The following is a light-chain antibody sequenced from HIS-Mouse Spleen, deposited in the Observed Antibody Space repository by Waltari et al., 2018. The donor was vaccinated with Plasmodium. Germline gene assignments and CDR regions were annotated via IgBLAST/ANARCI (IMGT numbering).Light chain of an antibody. CDR3: QQYNNWSFT. CDR2: GAS. Sequence: EIVMTQSPATLSVSPGERATLSCRASQSVSSNLAWYQQKPGQAPRLLIYGASTRATGIPASFSGSGSGIRFTLTISSLQSEDFAVYYCQQYNNWSFTFGPGTKVDIK. J-gene: IGKJ3*01. CDR1: QSVSSN. V-gene: IGKV3-15*01.